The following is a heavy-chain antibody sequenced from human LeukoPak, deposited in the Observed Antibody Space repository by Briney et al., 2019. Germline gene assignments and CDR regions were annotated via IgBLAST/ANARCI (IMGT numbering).Heavy chain of an antibody. CDR3: ARRYGFWSGYPTAFDY. D-gene: IGHD3-3*01. CDR2: INPNTGGT. V-gene: IGHV1-2*02. J-gene: IGHJ4*02. CDR1: GYTFTGYY. Sequence: ASVKVSCKASGYTFTGYYMYWVRQAPGQGLEWMGFINPNTGGTIYAQKFQARVTMTRDTSISTAYMELRGLISDDTAVYYCARRYGFWSGYPTAFDYWGQGTLVTISS.